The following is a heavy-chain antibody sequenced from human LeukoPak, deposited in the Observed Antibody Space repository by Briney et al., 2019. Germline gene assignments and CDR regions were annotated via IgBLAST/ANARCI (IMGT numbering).Heavy chain of an antibody. J-gene: IGHJ4*02. D-gene: IGHD6-19*01. CDR2: IIPIFGTA. CDR1: VGTFSSYA. V-gene: IGHV1-69*05. CDR3: ARGSRQWLVRLDY. Sequence: SLKVSCKASVGTFSSYAISWVRQAPGQVLEWMGRIIPIFGTANYAQKFQGRVTITTDESTTTAYMELSSLRSEDTAVYYCARGSRQWLVRLDYWGQGTLVTVSS.